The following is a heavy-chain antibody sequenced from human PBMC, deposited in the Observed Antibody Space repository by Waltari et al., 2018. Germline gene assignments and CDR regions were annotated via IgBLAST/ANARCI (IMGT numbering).Heavy chain of an antibody. CDR1: GFTFSSYS. Sequence: EVQLVESGGGLVKPGGSLRLSCAASGFTFSSYSMNWVRQAPGKGCEWVSSISSSRSYIYYADSVKGRFTISIDNAKNSLYLQMNSLRAEDTAVYYCARARTPRDAFDIWGQGTMVTVSS. J-gene: IGHJ3*02. CDR2: ISSSRSYI. D-gene: IGHD2-15*01. CDR3: ARARTPRDAFDI. V-gene: IGHV3-21*01.